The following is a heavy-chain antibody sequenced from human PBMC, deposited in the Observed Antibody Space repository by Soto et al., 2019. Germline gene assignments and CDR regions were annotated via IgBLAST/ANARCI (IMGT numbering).Heavy chain of an antibody. Sequence: QVRLVESGGGVVQPGRSLRLSCAASGFTFSSYGMHWVRQAPGKGLEWVAVISYDGNKKYYADSVKGRFTISRDNSKNTLYLQMNSLRAEDTDVYYCAKDEVLVEVVARDYSGMDVWGQGTTVTVSS. D-gene: IGHD2-15*01. J-gene: IGHJ6*02. V-gene: IGHV3-30*18. CDR2: ISYDGNKK. CDR1: GFTFSSYG. CDR3: AKDEVLVEVVARDYSGMDV.